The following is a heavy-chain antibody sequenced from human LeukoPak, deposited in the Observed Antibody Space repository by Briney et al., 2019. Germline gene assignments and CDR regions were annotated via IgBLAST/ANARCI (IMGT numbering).Heavy chain of an antibody. CDR1: GGSISSYY. V-gene: IGHV4-59*01. CDR3: ARGDDYGDLGAY. J-gene: IGHJ4*02. D-gene: IGHD4-17*01. CDR2: ISYSGST. Sequence: PSETLSLTCTVSGGSISSYYWNWIRQPPGKGLEWIGYISYSGSTKYNPSLKSRVTISVDTSKNQFSLKLSSVTAADTAVYYCARGDDYGDLGAYWGQGTLDTVSS.